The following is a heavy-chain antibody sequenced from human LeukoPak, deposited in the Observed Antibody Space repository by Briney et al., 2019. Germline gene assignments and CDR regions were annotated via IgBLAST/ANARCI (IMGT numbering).Heavy chain of an antibody. J-gene: IGHJ5*02. Sequence: GRSLRRSCAASGFIFSSYGMHWVRQAPGKGLEWVAVIWYDGSNKYYADSVKGRFTISRDNSKNTLYLQMNSLRAEDTAVYYCARRYCSSTSCYFSSWFNPWGQGTLVTVSS. V-gene: IGHV3-33*01. D-gene: IGHD2-2*01. CDR3: ARRYCSSTSCYFSSWFNP. CDR1: GFIFSSYG. CDR2: IWYDGSNK.